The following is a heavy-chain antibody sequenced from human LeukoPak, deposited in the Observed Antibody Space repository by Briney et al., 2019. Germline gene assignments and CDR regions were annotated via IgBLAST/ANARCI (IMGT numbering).Heavy chain of an antibody. Sequence: KTSETLSLTCTVSGGSISSSSYYWGWIRQPPGKGLEWIASIYYSGSTYYNPSLKSRVTISVDTSKNQFSLKLSSVTAADTAVYYCARQDSGSYYEGVDYWGQGTLVTASS. V-gene: IGHV4-39*01. CDR2: IYYSGST. CDR3: ARQDSGSYYEGVDY. D-gene: IGHD1-26*01. CDR1: GGSISSSSYY. J-gene: IGHJ4*02.